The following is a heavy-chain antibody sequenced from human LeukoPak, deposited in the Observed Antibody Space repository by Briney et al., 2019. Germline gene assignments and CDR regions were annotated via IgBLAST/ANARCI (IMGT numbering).Heavy chain of an antibody. D-gene: IGHD2-2*01. V-gene: IGHV5-51*01. CDR1: GYTFTSSW. CDR2: IYPGDSDT. Sequence: GESLKISCKGSGYTFTSSWIGWVRQMPGKGLEWMGIIYPGDSDTRYSPSFQGQVTISADKSISTAYLQWSSLKASDTATYYCARTKTYCSRTSCAPFDYWGQGTLVTVSS. J-gene: IGHJ4*02. CDR3: ARTKTYCSRTSCAPFDY.